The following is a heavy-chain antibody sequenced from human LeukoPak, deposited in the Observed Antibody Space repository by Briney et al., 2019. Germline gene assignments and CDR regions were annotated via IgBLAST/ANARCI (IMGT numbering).Heavy chain of an antibody. J-gene: IGHJ4*02. CDR1: GASISSYY. Sequence: PETLSLTCTVSGASISSYYWSWIRQPPGKGLEWIAYISYSGSTNYNPSLKSRLAISIDTSKNQFSLKLNSVTAADTAVYYCARHEESAYKYALDYWGQGTLVTVSS. CDR3: ARHEESAYKYALDY. CDR2: ISYSGST. D-gene: IGHD2-2*01. V-gene: IGHV4-59*08.